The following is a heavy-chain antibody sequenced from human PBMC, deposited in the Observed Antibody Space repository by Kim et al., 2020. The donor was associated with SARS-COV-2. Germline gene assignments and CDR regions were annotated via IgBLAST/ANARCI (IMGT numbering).Heavy chain of an antibody. CDR1: GGSVSSGSYY. J-gene: IGHJ4*01. D-gene: IGHD5-18*01. Sequence: SETLSLTCTVSGGSVSSGSYYWSWIRQPPGKGLEWFGYIYYSGSTNYNPSLKSRVTISVDTSKNQFSLKLSSVTAADTAVYYCARGVRDSYGTYYFYYSG. CDR2: IYYSGST. V-gene: IGHV4-61*01. CDR3: ARGVRDSYGTYYFYY.